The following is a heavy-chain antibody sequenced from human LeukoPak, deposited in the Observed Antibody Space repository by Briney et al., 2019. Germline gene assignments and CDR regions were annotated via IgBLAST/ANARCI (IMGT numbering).Heavy chain of an antibody. J-gene: IGHJ4*02. CDR3: ARDRAEWNYPGDH. CDR2: INPHSGKT. V-gene: IGHV1-8*01. Sequence: ASVKVSCKTSGYPFRNYDINWVRQATGQGLEGMGGINPHSGKTGYAQKFQGRVTMTTDTSASTAYMELSSLRSDDTAVYFCARDRAEWNYPGDHWGQGTLVTVSS. D-gene: IGHD1-7*01. CDR1: GYPFRNYD.